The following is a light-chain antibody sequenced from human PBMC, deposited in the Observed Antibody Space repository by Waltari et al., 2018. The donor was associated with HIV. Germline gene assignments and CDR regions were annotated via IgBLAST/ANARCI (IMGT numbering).Light chain of an antibody. CDR3: SSYTVSSPVV. V-gene: IGLV2-14*01. CDR1: PSGIGGYSY. CDR2: EVS. Sequence: QSALTQPASVSGSPGQSITISCTGTPSGIGGYSYVSWYQQHPGKAPKLILYEVSNRPSGVSNRFSGSKSGNTASLTISGLQAEDEADYYCSSYTVSSPVVFGGGTKLTVL. J-gene: IGLJ3*02.